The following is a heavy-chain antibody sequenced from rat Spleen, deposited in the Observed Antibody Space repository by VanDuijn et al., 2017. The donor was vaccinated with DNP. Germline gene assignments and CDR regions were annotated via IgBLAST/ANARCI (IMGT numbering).Heavy chain of an antibody. CDR2: ISPSGGNS. CDR3: ARWSDYFDY. J-gene: IGHJ2*01. V-gene: IGHV5-25*01. CDR1: GFTFNNYD. D-gene: IGHD4-2*01. Sequence: EVQLVESGGGLVQPGRSLKVSCAVSGFTFNNYDMAWVRQAPTKGLEWVASISPSGGNSYFRGSVKGRFTVSRDNAKSSLYLQMDSLGSEDTATYYCARWSDYFDYWGQGVMVTVSS.